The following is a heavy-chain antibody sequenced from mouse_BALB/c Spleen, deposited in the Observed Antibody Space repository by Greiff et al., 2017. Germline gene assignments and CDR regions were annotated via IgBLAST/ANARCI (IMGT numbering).Heavy chain of an antibody. CDR3: ATHGNSFAY. D-gene: IGHD2-1*01. Sequence: VQLVESGAELAKPGASVKMSCKASGYTFTSYWMHWVKQRPGQGLEWIGYINPSTGYTEYNQKFKDKATLTADKSSSTAYMQLSSLRSEDSAVYYCATHGNSFAYWGQGTLVTVSA. CDR1: GYTFTSYW. V-gene: IGHV1-7*01. CDR2: INPSTGYT. J-gene: IGHJ3*01.